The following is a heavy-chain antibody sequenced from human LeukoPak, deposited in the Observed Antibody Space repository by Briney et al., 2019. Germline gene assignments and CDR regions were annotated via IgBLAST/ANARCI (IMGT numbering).Heavy chain of an antibody. D-gene: IGHD5-12*01. CDR3: ARGPEDESEGHSNQGY. CDR2: ISGSGTST. Sequence: PGGSLRLTCAASGFTFSSYAMSWVRQAPGKGLEWVSVISGSGTSTYYGDSVKGRFIISRDSAKNSLYLQMSHLRAEDTAVYYCARGPEDESEGHSNQGYWGQGTLVTVSS. J-gene: IGHJ4*02. CDR1: GFTFSSYA. V-gene: IGHV3-23*01.